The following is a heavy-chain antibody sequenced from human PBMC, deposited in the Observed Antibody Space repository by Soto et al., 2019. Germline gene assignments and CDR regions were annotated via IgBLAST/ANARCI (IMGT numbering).Heavy chain of an antibody. CDR3: ARGGWGSSWTHYYYGMDV. J-gene: IGHJ6*02. V-gene: IGHV3-30-3*01. CDR2: ISYDGSNK. CDR1: GFTFSSYA. D-gene: IGHD6-13*01. Sequence: GGSLRLSCAASGFTFSSYAMHWVRQAPGKGLEWVAVISYDGSNKYYADSVKGRFTISRDNSKNTLYLQMNSLRAEDTAVYYCARGGWGSSWTHYYYGMDVWGQGXTVTVSS.